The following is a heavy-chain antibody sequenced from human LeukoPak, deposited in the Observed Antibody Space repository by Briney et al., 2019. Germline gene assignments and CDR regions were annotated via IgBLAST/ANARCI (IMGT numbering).Heavy chain of an antibody. J-gene: IGHJ4*02. V-gene: IGHV4-4*09. CDR3: ARRRTTGTTGYFDY. CDR2: ISTGGST. CDR1: RGSISTYY. Sequence: SETLSLTCTISRGSISTYYGSWTRQPPGKGLEWIGYISTGGSTNYNPSLKSRVTISVDTSKNQFSLNLSSVTAADTAVYYCARRRTTGTTGYFDYWGQGTLVTVSS. D-gene: IGHD1-1*01.